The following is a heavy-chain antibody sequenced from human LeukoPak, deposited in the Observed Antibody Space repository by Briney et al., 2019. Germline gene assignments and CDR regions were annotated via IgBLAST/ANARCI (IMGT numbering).Heavy chain of an antibody. V-gene: IGHV3-74*01. Sequence: GGSLRLSCAASGFTFSSYWMHWVRQAPGKGLVWVSRINSDGSSTSYADSVKGRFTISRDNAKNSLFLQMNSLRAEDTALYYCARGMYYYDSSGYYYAWEDAFDIWGQGTMVTVSS. CDR3: ARGMYYYDSSGYYYAWEDAFDI. J-gene: IGHJ3*02. CDR1: GFTFSSYW. D-gene: IGHD3-22*01. CDR2: INSDGSST.